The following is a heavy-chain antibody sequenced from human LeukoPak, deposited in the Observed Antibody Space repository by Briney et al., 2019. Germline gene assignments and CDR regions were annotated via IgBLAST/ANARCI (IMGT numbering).Heavy chain of an antibody. Sequence: LPGGSLRLSCAASGFTFTNYWMTWVRQAPGKRLEWLADIKPDETEKYYIDSVKGRFTISRDNAKNSLFLQMNSLRAEDTAVYYCARRGASSGGLDYWGQGTLVTVSS. CDR1: GFTFTNYW. J-gene: IGHJ4*02. V-gene: IGHV3-7*01. D-gene: IGHD6-19*01. CDR3: ARRGASSGGLDY. CDR2: IKPDETEK.